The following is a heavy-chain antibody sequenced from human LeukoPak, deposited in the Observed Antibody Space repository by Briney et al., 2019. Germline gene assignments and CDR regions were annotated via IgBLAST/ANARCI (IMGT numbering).Heavy chain of an antibody. CDR1: GGSFSGYY. V-gene: IGHV4-34*01. Sequence: SGTLSLTCAVYGGSFSGYYWSWIRQPPGKGLEWIGEINHSGSTNYNPSLKSRVTISVDTSKNQFSLKLSSVTAADTAVYYCARRAARRGYYFDYWGQGTLVTVSS. CDR2: INHSGST. CDR3: ARRAARRGYYFDY. D-gene: IGHD6-6*01. J-gene: IGHJ4*02.